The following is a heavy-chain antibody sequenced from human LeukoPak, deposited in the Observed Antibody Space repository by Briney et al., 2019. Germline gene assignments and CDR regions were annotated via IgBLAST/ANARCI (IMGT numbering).Heavy chain of an antibody. CDR1: GHTFSNAW. V-gene: IGHV3-15*01. CDR2: IKSKTDGGTT. Sequence: GGSLRLSCAASGHTFSNAWMSWARQAPGKGLEWVGRIKSKTDGGTTDYAAPVKGRFTISRDDSKNTLYLQMNSLKTEDTAVYYCPAEDDYADDYWGQGTLVTVSS. J-gene: IGHJ4*02. D-gene: IGHD4-17*01. CDR3: PAEDDYADDY.